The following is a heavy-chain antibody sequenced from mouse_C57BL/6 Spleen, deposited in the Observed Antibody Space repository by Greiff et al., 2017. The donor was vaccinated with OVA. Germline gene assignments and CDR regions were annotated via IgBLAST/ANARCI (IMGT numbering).Heavy chain of an antibody. J-gene: IGHJ4*01. CDR3: ARNPLYYSNPYYYAMDY. CDR1: GFSLTSYG. D-gene: IGHD2-5*01. CDR2: IWSGGST. Sequence: VKLKESGPGLVQPSQSLSITCTVSGFSLTSYGVHWVRQSPGKGLEWLGVIWSGGSTDYNAAFISRLSISKDNSKSQVFFKMNSLQADDTAIYYCARNPLYYSNPYYYAMDYWGQGTSVTVSS. V-gene: IGHV2-2*01.